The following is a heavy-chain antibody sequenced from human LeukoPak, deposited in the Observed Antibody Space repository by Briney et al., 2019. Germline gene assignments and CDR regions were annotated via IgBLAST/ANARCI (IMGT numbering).Heavy chain of an antibody. CDR1: GYIFTGHY. D-gene: IGHD5-12*01. Sequence: EASVKVSCKTSGYIFTGHYIHWVRQAPGQGLEWMGWINPNSGETHYVQKFQGWVTMTSDTSISTAYLGLYRLRFDDTAFYYCTRDFSYSGYEAPFDNWGQGTLVTVSS. CDR3: TRDFSYSGYEAPFDN. V-gene: IGHV1-2*04. J-gene: IGHJ4*02. CDR2: INPNSGET.